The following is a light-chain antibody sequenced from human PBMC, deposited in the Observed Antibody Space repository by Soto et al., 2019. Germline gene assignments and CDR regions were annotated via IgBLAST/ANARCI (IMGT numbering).Light chain of an antibody. V-gene: IGKV1-27*01. CDR2: AAA. Sequence: DIQMTQSPSSLSASVGDRVTISCRASPGIATGFAWYQQKPGKVPELLIYAAATLHSGVPSRFSGSESGTDFTLTISSLQPEDVASYYCQKYSRAHWTFAQGTKVELK. J-gene: IGKJ1*01. CDR3: QKYSRAHWT. CDR1: PGIATG.